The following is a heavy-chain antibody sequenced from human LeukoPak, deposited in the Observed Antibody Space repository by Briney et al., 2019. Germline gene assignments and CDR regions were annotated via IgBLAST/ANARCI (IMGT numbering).Heavy chain of an antibody. J-gene: IGHJ4*02. V-gene: IGHV3-7*01. Sequence: GGSLRLSCAASGFTFSSYSMNWVRQAPGKGLEWVANIKQDGSEKYYVDSVKGRFTISRDNAKNSLYLQMNSLRAEDTAVYYCARDSGYADGDYWGQGTLVTVSS. CDR2: IKQDGSEK. D-gene: IGHD5-12*01. CDR3: ARDSGYADGDY. CDR1: GFTFSSYS.